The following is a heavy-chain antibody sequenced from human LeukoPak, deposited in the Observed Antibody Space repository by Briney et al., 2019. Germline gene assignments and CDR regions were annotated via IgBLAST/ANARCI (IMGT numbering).Heavy chain of an antibody. CDR2: MNPNSGNT. V-gene: IGHV1-8*03. J-gene: IGHJ6*03. CDR1: GYTFTSYD. D-gene: IGHD1-26*01. CDR3: ARGHSGSYRYYYYMDV. Sequence: ASVTVSYTASGYTFTSYDINWVRQATGQGIEWMGWMNPNSGNTGYAQKFQGRVTITRNTSISTAYMELSSLRSEDTAVYYCARGHSGSYRYYYYMDVWGKGTTVTVSS.